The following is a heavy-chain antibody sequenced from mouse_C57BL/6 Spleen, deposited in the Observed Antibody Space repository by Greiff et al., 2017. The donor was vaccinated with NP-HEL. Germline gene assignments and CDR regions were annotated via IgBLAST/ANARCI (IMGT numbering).Heavy chain of an antibody. J-gene: IGHJ2*01. CDR3: ARSDDYYFDY. CDR1: GYTFTSYW. CDR2: IDPSDSET. Sequence: QVQLQQPGAELVRPGSSVKMSCKASGYTFTSYWMHWVKQRPIQGLEWIGNIDPSDSETHYNQKFKDKATLTVDKSSSTAYMQLSSLTSEDSAVYYCARSDDYYFDYWGQGTTLTVSS. V-gene: IGHV1-52*01. D-gene: IGHD2-4*01.